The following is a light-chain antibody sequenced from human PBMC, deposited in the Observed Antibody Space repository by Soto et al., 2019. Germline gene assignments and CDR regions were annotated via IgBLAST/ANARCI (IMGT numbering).Light chain of an antibody. J-gene: IGLJ2*01. CDR1: SSDVGGYNY. Sequence: QSALTQPASASGSPGQSITISCTGTSSDVGGYNYVSWYQQHPGKAPKLMIYDVSNRPSGVSNRFSGSKSGNTASLTISGRQAEDEADYYCSSYTSSSTLMVFGGGTKLTVL. V-gene: IGLV2-14*01. CDR3: SSYTSSSTLMV. CDR2: DVS.